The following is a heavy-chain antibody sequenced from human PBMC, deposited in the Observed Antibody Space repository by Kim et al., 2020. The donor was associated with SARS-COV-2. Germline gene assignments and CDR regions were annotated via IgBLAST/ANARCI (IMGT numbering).Heavy chain of an antibody. Sequence: KRRFTISRDNSKNTLYLQMKSLRAEDTAVYYCARDRRGHSYSSPGNWFDPWGQGTLVTVSS. CDR3: ARDRRGHSYSSPGNWFDP. D-gene: IGHD6-13*01. V-gene: IGHV3-30*01. J-gene: IGHJ5*02.